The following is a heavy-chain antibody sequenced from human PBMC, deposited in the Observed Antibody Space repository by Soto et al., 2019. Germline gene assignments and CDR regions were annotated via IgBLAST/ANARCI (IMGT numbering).Heavy chain of an antibody. J-gene: IGHJ6*02. D-gene: IGHD2-2*01. CDR2: IIPILCTA. V-gene: IGHV1-69*01. CDR3: ARGDIVVVPAASRSYYYGMDV. CDR1: GGTFSSYA. Sequence: QVQLVQSGAEVKKPGSSVKVSCKASGGTFSSYAISWVRQAPGQGLEWMGGIIPILCTANYAQKFQGRVTITADESTCTAYVELSSLRSEDTAVYYCARGDIVVVPAASRSYYYGMDVWGQGTTVTVSS.